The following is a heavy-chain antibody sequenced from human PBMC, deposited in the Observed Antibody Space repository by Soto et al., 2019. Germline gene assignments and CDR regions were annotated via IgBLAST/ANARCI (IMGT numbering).Heavy chain of an antibody. Sequence: PSETLSLTCVVSDGSISTNCLWTCVRQPPGKGLGWVGKMFDSGGADYSASRKSRVTLSADTSQNHFSLGVALLTAGDTAVSYYATVNVDSMVEDWGQGSQVTVYS. V-gene: IGHV4-4*02. CDR2: MFDSGGA. J-gene: IGHJ4*02. D-gene: IGHD2-8*01. CDR1: DGSISTNCL. CDR3: ATVNVDSMVED.